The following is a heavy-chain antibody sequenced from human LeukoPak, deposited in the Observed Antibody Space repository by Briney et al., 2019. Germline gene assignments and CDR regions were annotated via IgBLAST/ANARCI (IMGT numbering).Heavy chain of an antibody. D-gene: IGHD4-23*01. Sequence: GESLKISCEGSGYTFTKYWIGWVRQMPGKGLEWMGIIHPGDSHTWYSPSFQGQVTISADKSISMAYLQWSSLKASDTAMYYCARRNYGGSYYFDYWGQGTLVTVSS. J-gene: IGHJ4*02. V-gene: IGHV5-51*01. CDR3: ARRNYGGSYYFDY. CDR1: GYTFTKYW. CDR2: IHPGDSHT.